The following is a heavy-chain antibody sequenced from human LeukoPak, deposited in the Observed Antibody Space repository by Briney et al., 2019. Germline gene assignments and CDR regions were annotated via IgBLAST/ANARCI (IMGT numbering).Heavy chain of an antibody. Sequence: SETLSLTCTVSGGSISSGGYYWSWIRQHPGKGLEWIGYIYYSGSTYYNPSLKSRVTISVDTSKNQFSLKLSSVTAADTAVYYCGSGSLPSGGRYCFDYWGQGTLVTVSS. J-gene: IGHJ4*02. CDR1: GGSISSGGYY. CDR2: IYYSGST. V-gene: IGHV4-31*03. D-gene: IGHD3-10*01. CDR3: GSGSLPSGGRYCFDY.